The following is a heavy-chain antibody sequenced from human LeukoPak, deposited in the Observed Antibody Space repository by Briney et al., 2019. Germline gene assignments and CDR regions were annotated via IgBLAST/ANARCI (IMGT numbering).Heavy chain of an antibody. CDR1: GYTFTSYG. Sequence: ASVKVSCKASGYTFTSYGISWVRQAPGQGLEWMGWISAYNGNTNYAQKLQGRVTMTTDTSTSTAYMELRSLRSDDTAVYYCARDFGNRYSSSSIDYWGQGTLVTVSS. CDR2: ISAYNGNT. J-gene: IGHJ4*02. CDR3: ARDFGNRYSSSSIDY. D-gene: IGHD6-6*01. V-gene: IGHV1-18*01.